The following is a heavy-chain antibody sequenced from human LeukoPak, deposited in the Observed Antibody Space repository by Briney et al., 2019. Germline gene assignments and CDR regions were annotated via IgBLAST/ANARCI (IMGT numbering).Heavy chain of an antibody. J-gene: IGHJ4*02. CDR1: GYTFTSYG. D-gene: IGHD2-2*02. V-gene: IGHV1-18*01. CDR2: ISAYNGNT. CDR3: ARDIVVVPAAIRPFDY. Sequence: ASVKVSCKASGYTFTSYGISWVRQAPGQGPEWMGWISAYNGNTNYAQKLQGRVTMTTDTSTSTAYMELRSLRSDDTAVYYCARDIVVVPAAIRPFDYWGQGTLVTVSS.